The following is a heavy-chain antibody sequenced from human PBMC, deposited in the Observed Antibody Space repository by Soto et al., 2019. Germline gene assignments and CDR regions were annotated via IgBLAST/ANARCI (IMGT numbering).Heavy chain of an antibody. V-gene: IGHV3-7*03. J-gene: IGHJ4*02. CDR1: GFTFSDYW. CDR3: AKARYYDSTGYLYYFDY. Sequence: PGGSLRLSCEASGFTFSDYWMIWVRQAPGRGLEWVANIRQDGSQINSVDSVKGRFTISRDNAKNSLFLQMNSLRAEDTALYYCAKARYYDSTGYLYYFDYWGQGTLVTVSS. D-gene: IGHD3-22*01. CDR2: IRQDGSQI.